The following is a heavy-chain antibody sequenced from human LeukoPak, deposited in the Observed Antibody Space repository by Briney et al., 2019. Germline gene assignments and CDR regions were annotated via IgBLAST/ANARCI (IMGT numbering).Heavy chain of an antibody. Sequence: GESLKISCQSSGXSFTTYWIGWVRQMPGKGMEWVGVISPGDSDTRYSPSFQGQVTISADRSIRTAYLQCSSLTASDTAMYYCARPRDSSGWNAFDIWGQGTMVTVS. CDR3: ARPRDSSGWNAFDI. V-gene: IGHV5-51*01. CDR2: ISPGDSDT. J-gene: IGHJ3*02. CDR1: GXSFTTYW. D-gene: IGHD6-19*01.